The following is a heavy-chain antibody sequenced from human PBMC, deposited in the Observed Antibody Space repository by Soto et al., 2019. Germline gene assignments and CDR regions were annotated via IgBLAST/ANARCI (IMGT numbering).Heavy chain of an antibody. J-gene: IGHJ3*02. CDR2: VYNSGST. V-gene: IGHV4-4*07. CDR1: GGSISSNY. CDR3: ARGARDGFDI. Sequence: QVQLQESGPGLVKPSETLSLTCTVSGGSISSNYWNWIRRSAAKGLEWIGRVYNSGSTNYYPSLKSLVAMLVNTSNNQFSLMVSSVTAAGTAEYYFARGARDGFDIWGQGTMVTVSS.